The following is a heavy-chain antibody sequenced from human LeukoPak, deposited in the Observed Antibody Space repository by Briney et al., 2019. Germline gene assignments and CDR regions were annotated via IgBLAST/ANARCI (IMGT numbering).Heavy chain of an antibody. J-gene: IGHJ3*02. Sequence: GGSLRLSCAASGFTFSSYSMNWVRQAPGKGLEWVSSISSSSSYIYYADSVKGRFTISRDNAKNSLYLQMNSLRAEDTAVYYCVSPLTMIVDVEAFDIWGQGTMVTVSS. CDR1: GFTFSSYS. D-gene: IGHD3-22*01. CDR2: ISSSSSYI. V-gene: IGHV3-21*01. CDR3: VSPLTMIVDVEAFDI.